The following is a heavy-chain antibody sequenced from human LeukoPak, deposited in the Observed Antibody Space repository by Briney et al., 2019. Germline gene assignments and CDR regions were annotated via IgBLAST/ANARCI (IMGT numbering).Heavy chain of an antibody. V-gene: IGHV3-30*04. CDR2: ISYDGSNK. J-gene: IGHJ4*02. CDR3: ARAPFPSNSGYSYGCLRY. D-gene: IGHD5-18*01. Sequence: GRSLRLSCAASGFTFSSYAMHWVRQAPGKGLEWVAVISYDGSNKYYADSVKGRFTISRDNSKNTLYLQMNSLRAEDTAVYYCARAPFPSNSGYSYGCLRYWGQGTLVTVSS. CDR1: GFTFSSYA.